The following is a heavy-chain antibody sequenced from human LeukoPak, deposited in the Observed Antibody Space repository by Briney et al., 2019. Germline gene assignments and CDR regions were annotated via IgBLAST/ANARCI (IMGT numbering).Heavy chain of an antibody. Sequence: GSLRLSCAASGFTFSSYAMSWVRQAPGKGLEWVSAISGSGGSTYYADSVKGRFTISRDNSKNTLYLQMNSLRAEDTAVYYCAKERPRYDFWSGYYPDGFDYWGQGTLVTVSS. J-gene: IGHJ4*02. V-gene: IGHV3-23*01. D-gene: IGHD3-3*01. CDR3: AKERPRYDFWSGYYPDGFDY. CDR1: GFTFSSYA. CDR2: ISGSGGST.